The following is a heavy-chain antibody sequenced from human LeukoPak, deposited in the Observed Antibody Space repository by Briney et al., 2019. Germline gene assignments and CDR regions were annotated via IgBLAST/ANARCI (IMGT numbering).Heavy chain of an antibody. J-gene: IGHJ4*02. V-gene: IGHV1-2*06. CDR2: INPNSGGT. CDR1: GYTFTGYY. Sequence: GASMKDSCRASGYTFTGYYVRWVRLAPGQGLEWMRRINPNSGGTNYAQKFQGRVTMTRDTSISTAYMELSRLRSDDTAVYYCARGGYRALPPGGTHPADYWGQGTLVTVSS. D-gene: IGHD5-18*01. CDR3: ARGGYRALPPGGTHPADY.